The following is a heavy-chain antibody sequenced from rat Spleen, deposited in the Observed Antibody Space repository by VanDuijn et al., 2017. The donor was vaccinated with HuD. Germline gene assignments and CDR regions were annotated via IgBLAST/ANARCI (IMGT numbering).Heavy chain of an antibody. J-gene: IGHJ2*01. Sequence: QVQLKASGPGLVQPSQTLSLTCTVSGFSLTSYTVSWVRQPPGKGLEWIAAISSGGSTYYNSALKSRLSISRDTSKSQVFLKMNSLQTEDTAMYFCARYDYWGQGVMVTVSS. CDR2: ISSGGST. V-gene: IGHV2-6*01. CDR3: ARYDY. CDR1: GFSLTSYT.